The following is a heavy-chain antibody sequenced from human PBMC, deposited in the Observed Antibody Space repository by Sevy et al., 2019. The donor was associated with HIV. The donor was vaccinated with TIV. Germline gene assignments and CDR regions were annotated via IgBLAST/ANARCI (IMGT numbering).Heavy chain of an antibody. Sequence: GGSLRLSCAASGFTFSSYAMSWVRQAPGKGLEWVSAISGSGGSTYYADSVKGRFTISRDNSKNTLYLQMNSLRAEDTAVYYCAKDMTLYYYDSSGNFDYWGQGTLVTVSS. CDR2: ISGSGGST. CDR3: AKDMTLYYYDSSGNFDY. D-gene: IGHD3-22*01. CDR1: GFTFSSYA. J-gene: IGHJ4*02. V-gene: IGHV3-23*01.